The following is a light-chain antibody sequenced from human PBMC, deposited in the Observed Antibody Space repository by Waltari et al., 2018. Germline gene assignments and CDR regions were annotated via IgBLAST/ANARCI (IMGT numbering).Light chain of an antibody. CDR3: QQYYSRVLT. J-gene: IGKJ4*01. CDR1: QTILFNIMYY. Sequence: DIVMTQSPDSLALSLGERATIKCKSTQTILFNIMYYLAWYQQNLGQPPKLLIYWASTRESGFPDRFSGSGSGTDFNLTISSLQAEDVAVYYCQQYYSRVLTFGGGTKVEIK. CDR2: WAS. V-gene: IGKV4-1*01.